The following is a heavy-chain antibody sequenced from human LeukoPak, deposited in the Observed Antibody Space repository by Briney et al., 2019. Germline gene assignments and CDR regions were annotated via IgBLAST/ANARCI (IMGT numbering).Heavy chain of an antibody. Sequence: GGSLRLSCAASGFTFSDYYMSWIRQAPGKGLEWVSYITSSGSTIYYADSVKGRFTISRDNAKNSLDLQMNSLRAEDTAVYYCAGFRRLLTGDAFDIWGQGTMVTVSS. CDR3: AGFRRLLTGDAFDI. CDR2: ITSSGSTI. J-gene: IGHJ3*02. D-gene: IGHD2-15*01. CDR1: GFTFSDYY. V-gene: IGHV3-11*01.